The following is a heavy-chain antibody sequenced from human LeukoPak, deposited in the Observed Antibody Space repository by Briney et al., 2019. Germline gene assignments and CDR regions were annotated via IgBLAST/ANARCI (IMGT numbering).Heavy chain of an antibody. CDR3: ARVQNYGDYSPFDY. D-gene: IGHD4-17*01. Sequence: GGSLRLSCAASGFTFSSYSMNWVRQAPGKGLEWVSSISSSSSYIYYADSVKGRFTISRDNAKNSLYLQMNSLRAEDTAVYYCARVQNYGDYSPFDYWGQGTLVTVSS. V-gene: IGHV3-21*01. J-gene: IGHJ4*02. CDR1: GFTFSSYS. CDR2: ISSSSSYI.